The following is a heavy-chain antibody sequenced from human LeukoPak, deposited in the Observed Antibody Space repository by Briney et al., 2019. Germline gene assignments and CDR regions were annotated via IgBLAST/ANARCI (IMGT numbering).Heavy chain of an antibody. CDR3: AREGLGYCSSTSCYHYYYVDV. Sequence: GASVKVSCKASGGTFSSYAISWVRQAPGQGLEWMGGIIPIFGTANYAQKFQGRVSITADESTSTAYMELSSLRSEDTAVYYCAREGLGYCSSTSCYHYYYVDVWGKGTTVTVSS. CDR2: IIPIFGTA. CDR1: GGTFSSYA. D-gene: IGHD2-2*01. J-gene: IGHJ6*03. V-gene: IGHV1-69*13.